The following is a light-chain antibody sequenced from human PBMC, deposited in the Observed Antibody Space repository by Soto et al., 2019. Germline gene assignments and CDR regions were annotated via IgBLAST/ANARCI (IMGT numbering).Light chain of an antibody. Sequence: EIVLTQSPGTLSLSPGERATLSCRASHSVTSNYLAWYQQKPGQAPRLLIYAASGRASGIPDRFSGSGSGTYFILTISRLEPEDFPVYYCQQYGSSPQTFGQGTRVDIK. CDR1: HSVTSNY. J-gene: IGKJ1*01. CDR2: AAS. V-gene: IGKV3-20*01. CDR3: QQYGSSPQT.